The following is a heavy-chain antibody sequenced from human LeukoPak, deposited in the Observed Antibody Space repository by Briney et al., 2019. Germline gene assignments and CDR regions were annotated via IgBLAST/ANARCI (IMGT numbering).Heavy chain of an antibody. D-gene: IGHD3-10*01. V-gene: IGHV4-59*01. CDR1: GGSINNYY. CDR3: ARDGGYGSGSAL. Sequence: PSETLSLTCTVSGGSINNYYWTWIRQPPGKGLEWIGSIYYDGSTNYNPSLKGRVTISLDTPKNQFSLKLSSVTDADTAVYYCARDGGYGSGSALWGQGTLITVSS. J-gene: IGHJ4*02. CDR2: IYYDGST.